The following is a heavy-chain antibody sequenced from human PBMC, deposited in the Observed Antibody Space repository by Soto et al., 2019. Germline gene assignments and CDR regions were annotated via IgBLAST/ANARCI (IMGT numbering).Heavy chain of an antibody. CDR3: ARDSGYGDYEAFVDV. V-gene: IGHV1-18*01. D-gene: IGHD4-17*01. J-gene: IGHJ6*02. Sequence: QVQLVQSGAEVKKPGASVKVSCKASGYTFTSYGISWVRQAPGQGLEWMGWISAYNGNTNYAQKLQGRVIMTTDTSTSTAYMELRSLRSDYTAVSYCARDSGYGDYEAFVDVWGQGTTITVSS. CDR2: ISAYNGNT. CDR1: GYTFTSYG.